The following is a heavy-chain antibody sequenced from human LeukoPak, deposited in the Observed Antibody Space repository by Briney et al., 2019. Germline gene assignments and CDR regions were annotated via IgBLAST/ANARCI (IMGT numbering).Heavy chain of an antibody. CDR2: ISPSGTDI. V-gene: IGHV3-11*01. CDR3: VRDFRFLEDY. D-gene: IGHD3-3*01. Sequence: PGGSLRLSCAVSGFTFGDTYMTWIRQAPGKGLESLSYISPSGTDISYADSVKGRFTISRDNAKNSLYLQMNSLRVEDTAVYYCVRDFRFLEDYWGQGTLVTVSS. CDR1: GFTFGDTY. J-gene: IGHJ4*02.